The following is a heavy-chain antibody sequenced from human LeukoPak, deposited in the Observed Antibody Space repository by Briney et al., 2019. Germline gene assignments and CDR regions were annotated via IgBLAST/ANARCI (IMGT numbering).Heavy chain of an antibody. CDR2: INYSGST. CDR1: GGSISSYY. D-gene: IGHD2-2*01. CDR3: ARRGIVVVPAAHGPDPTYYYYGMDV. J-gene: IGHJ6*02. V-gene: IGHV4-59*08. Sequence: SETLSLTCTVSGGSISSYYWSWIRQPPGKGLEWIGSINYSGSTTYNPSLKSRVTISVDTSKNKFSLKLSSVTAADTAVYYCARRGIVVVPAAHGPDPTYYYYGMDVWGQGTTVTVSS.